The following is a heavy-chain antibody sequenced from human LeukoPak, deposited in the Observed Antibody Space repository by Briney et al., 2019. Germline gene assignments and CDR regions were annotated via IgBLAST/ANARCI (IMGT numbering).Heavy chain of an antibody. J-gene: IGHJ4*02. CDR2: ISSSSSYI. Sequence: PGGSLRLSCAASGFTFSSYSMNWVRQAPGKGLEWVSSISSSSSYIYYADSVKGRFTISRDNAKNSLYLQMNSLSAEDTAVYYCARDRLRDNWNDDSFDYWGQGTLVTVSS. V-gene: IGHV3-21*01. D-gene: IGHD1-1*01. CDR1: GFTFSSYS. CDR3: ARDRLRDNWNDDSFDY.